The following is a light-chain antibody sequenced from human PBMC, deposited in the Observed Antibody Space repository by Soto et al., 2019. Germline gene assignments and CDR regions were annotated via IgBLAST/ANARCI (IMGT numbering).Light chain of an antibody. J-gene: IGLJ3*02. V-gene: IGLV8-61*01. CDR1: SGSVSTRNY. Sequence: QAVVTEEPSFSVSPGGTVTLTCGLTSGSVSTRNYPSWYQQIPGQAPRTLIYNTNTRSSGVPDRFSCSILGNKAALTITGAQAADESDDYCALYVGSGIHWVFGGGTKLTVL. CDR2: NTN. CDR3: ALYVGSGIHWV.